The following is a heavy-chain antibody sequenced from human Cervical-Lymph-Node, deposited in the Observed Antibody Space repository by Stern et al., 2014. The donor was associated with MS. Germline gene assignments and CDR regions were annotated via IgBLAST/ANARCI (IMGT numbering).Heavy chain of an antibody. J-gene: IGHJ4*02. CDR1: GFTVSSNY. CDR2: IYSGGST. Sequence: EVQLVESGGGLIQPGGSLRLSCAASGFTVSSNYMSWVRQAPGKGLEWVSVIYSGGSTYYADSVKGRFTISRDNSKNTLYLQMNSLRAEDTAVYYCARPTYYYDSSGSAQDYWGQGTLVTVSS. D-gene: IGHD3-22*01. CDR3: ARPTYYYDSSGSAQDY. V-gene: IGHV3-53*01.